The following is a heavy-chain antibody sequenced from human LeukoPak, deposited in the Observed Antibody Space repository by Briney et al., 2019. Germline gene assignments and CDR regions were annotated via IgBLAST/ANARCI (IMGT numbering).Heavy chain of an antibody. CDR1: GFTFSSYG. D-gene: IGHD2-2*01. J-gene: IGHJ4*02. CDR2: IKQDGSEE. CDR3: ARVGDCSSTSCYRRHLDY. Sequence: GGSLRLSCAASGFTFSSYGMSWVRQGPGKGLGWVANIKQDGSEEYYVDSVKGRFTISRDNAKNSLYLQMNSPRAEDTAVYYCARVGDCSSTSCYRRHLDYWGQGTLVTVSS. V-gene: IGHV3-7*01.